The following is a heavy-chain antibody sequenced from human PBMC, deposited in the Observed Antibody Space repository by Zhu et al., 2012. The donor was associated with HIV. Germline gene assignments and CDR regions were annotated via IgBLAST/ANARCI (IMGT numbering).Heavy chain of an antibody. CDR3: ARDRESSGWYRVGWFDP. Sequence: QVQLQESGPGLVKPSETLSLTCAASGYSISSGYYWGWIRQPPGKGLEWIGSIYHSGSTYYNPSLKSRVTISVDTSKNQLSLKLSSVTAADTAVYYCARDRESSGWYRVGWFDPWGQGTLVTVSS. J-gene: IGHJ5*02. V-gene: IGHV4-38-2*02. CDR1: GYSISSGYY. CDR2: IYHSGST. D-gene: IGHD6-19*01.